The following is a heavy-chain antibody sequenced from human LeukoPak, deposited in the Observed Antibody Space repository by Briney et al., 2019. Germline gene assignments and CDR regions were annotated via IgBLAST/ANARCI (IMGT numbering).Heavy chain of an antibody. D-gene: IGHD1-1*01. CDR3: ARAPNWNDVDDAFDI. J-gene: IGHJ3*02. V-gene: IGHV4-30-4*07. Sequence: SETLSLTCAVSGGSISSGGYSWSWIRQPPGKGLEWIGYIYYSGSTYYNPSLKSRVTISVDTSKNQFSLKLSSVTAADTAVYYCARAPNWNDVDDAFDIWGQGTMVTVSS. CDR1: GGSISSGGYS. CDR2: IYYSGST.